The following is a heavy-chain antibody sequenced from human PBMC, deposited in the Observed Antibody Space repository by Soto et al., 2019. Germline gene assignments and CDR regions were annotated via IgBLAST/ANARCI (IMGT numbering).Heavy chain of an antibody. V-gene: IGHV2-5*02. CDR3: AHIVVAGLGYYFDY. D-gene: IGHD6-19*01. CDR1: GFSLSSTRMA. CDR2: IYWDDDK. Sequence: QITLKESGTTLVKPTQPLTLTCTFSGFSLSSTRMAVGWIRQPPGKALEWLALIYWDDDKRYSPFLKSRLTITKATSKNQVVLTMSNMDSVDTARYYCAHIVVAGLGYYFDYWGQGTLVTVSS. J-gene: IGHJ4*02.